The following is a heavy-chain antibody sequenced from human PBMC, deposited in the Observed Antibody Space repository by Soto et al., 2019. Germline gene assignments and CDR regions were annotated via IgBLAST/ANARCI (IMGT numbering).Heavy chain of an antibody. Sequence: QVQLVQSGGEVKRPGASVKVSCKTSGYTFSNYGITWVRQVPGQPLEWLGWISLYSDVTNYAQKFQGRVSMTTDTSTTTAYMELRSLRSDDTAVYYCARVVPGAEAWFGPWGQGTLVTVSS. CDR3: ARVVPGAEAWFGP. J-gene: IGHJ5*02. CDR1: GYTFSNYG. D-gene: IGHD2-2*01. CDR2: ISLYSDVT. V-gene: IGHV1-18*01.